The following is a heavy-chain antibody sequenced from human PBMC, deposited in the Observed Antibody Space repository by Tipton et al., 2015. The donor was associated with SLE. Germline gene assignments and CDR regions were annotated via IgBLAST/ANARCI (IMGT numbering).Heavy chain of an antibody. CDR3: ASCSGGSCYSY. Sequence: TLSLTCAVYGGSFSGYYWSWIRQSPGKGLEWIGEINHSGSTNYNPSLKSRVTISVDTSKKQFSLKVSSVTAADTAVYYCASCSGGSCYSYWGQGTLVTVSS. V-gene: IGHV4-34*01. J-gene: IGHJ4*02. D-gene: IGHD2-15*01. CDR1: GGSFSGYY. CDR2: INHSGST.